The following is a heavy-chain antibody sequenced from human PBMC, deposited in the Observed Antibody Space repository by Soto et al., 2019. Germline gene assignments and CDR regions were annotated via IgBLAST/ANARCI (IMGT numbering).Heavy chain of an antibody. CDR2: ISNGSRHI. Sequence: GGSLRLSCIGSGFTFSSYAMNWVRQAPGKGLEWVSNISNGSRHIYYADSVKGRFTISRDYTKNTLYLQMNSLRAEDTAVYYCARSPGGYYTDWGQGTVVTVSS. CDR3: ARSPGGYYTD. J-gene: IGHJ4*03. V-gene: IGHV3-21*05. CDR1: GFTFSSYA. D-gene: IGHD2-8*02.